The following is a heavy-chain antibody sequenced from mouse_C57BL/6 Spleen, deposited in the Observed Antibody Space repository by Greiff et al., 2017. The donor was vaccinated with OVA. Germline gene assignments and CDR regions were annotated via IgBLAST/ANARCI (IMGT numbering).Heavy chain of an antibody. CDR1: GYTFTSYW. V-gene: IGHV1-61*01. J-gene: IGHJ4*01. Sequence: QVQLQQPGAELVRPGSSVKLSCKASGYTFTSYWMDWVKQRPGQGLEWIGNIYPSDSDTHYNQKFKDKATLTVDKSSSTAYMQLSSLTSEDSAVYDCARGGSRKGYAMDDWGQGTSVTVSS. CDR2: IYPSDSDT. D-gene: IGHD1-1*01. CDR3: ARGGSRKGYAMDD.